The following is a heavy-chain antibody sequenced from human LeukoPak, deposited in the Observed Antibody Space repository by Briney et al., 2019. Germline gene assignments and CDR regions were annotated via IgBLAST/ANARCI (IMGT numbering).Heavy chain of an antibody. V-gene: IGHV4-61*05. CDR2: IYYTGST. CDR1: GGSISSSPYY. J-gene: IGHJ4*02. CDR3: ARHKPTGSYPLEL. Sequence: SETLSLTCTVSGGSISSSPYYWSWLRQPPGKGLEWIGHIYYTGSTNCNPSLRSRLTISVDTSTSQLSLKLSSVTAADTAVYYCARHKPTGSYPLELWGQGTLVTVSS. D-gene: IGHD3-10*01.